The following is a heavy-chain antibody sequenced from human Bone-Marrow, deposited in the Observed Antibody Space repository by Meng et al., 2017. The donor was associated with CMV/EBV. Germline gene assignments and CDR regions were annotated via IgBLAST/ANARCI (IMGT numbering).Heavy chain of an antibody. CDR2: INHSGST. CDR3: ARYYDFWSGIDY. Sequence: GSLRLSCAVYGGSFSGYYWSWIRQPPGKGLEWIGEINHSGSTNYNPSLKSRVTISVDTSKNQFSLKLSSVTAADTAVYYCARYYDFWSGIDYWGQGTLVTVYS. V-gene: IGHV4-34*01. D-gene: IGHD3-3*01. CDR1: GGSFSGYY. J-gene: IGHJ4*02.